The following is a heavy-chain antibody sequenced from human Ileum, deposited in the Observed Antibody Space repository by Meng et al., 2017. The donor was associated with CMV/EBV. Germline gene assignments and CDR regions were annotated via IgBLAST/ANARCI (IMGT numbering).Heavy chain of an antibody. Sequence: SLTCTVSGGSISSSSYYWGWIRQPPGKGLDWIESIYYSGSTYYNPSLKSRVTISVDTSKNQFSLKLSSVTAADTAVYYCARYGEVVTPWGQGTLVTVSS. CDR1: GGSISSSSYY. J-gene: IGHJ4*02. D-gene: IGHD4-23*01. V-gene: IGHV4-39*01. CDR3: ARYGEVVTP. CDR2: IYYSGST.